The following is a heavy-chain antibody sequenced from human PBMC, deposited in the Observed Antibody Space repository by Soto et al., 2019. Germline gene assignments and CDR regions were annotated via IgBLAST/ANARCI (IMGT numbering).Heavy chain of an antibody. CDR2: ISSSSSTI. D-gene: IGHD1-26*01. J-gene: IGHJ6*02. CDR3: ARGGGSYYGGYYYYYGMDV. Sequence: GGSLRLSCAASGFTFSSYSMNWVRQAPGKGLEWVSYISSSSSTIYYADSVKGRFTISRDNAKNSLYLQMNSLRDEDTAVYYCARGGGSYYGGYYYYYGMDVWGQGTTVTVSS. CDR1: GFTFSSYS. V-gene: IGHV3-48*02.